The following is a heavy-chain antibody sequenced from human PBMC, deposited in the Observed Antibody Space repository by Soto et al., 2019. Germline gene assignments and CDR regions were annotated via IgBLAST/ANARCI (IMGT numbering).Heavy chain of an antibody. CDR1: GGTFSSYA. V-gene: IGHV1-69*01. D-gene: IGHD5-18*01. J-gene: IGHJ6*02. Sequence: QVQLVQSGAEVKKPGSSVKVSCKASGGTFSSYAISWVRQAPGQGLEWMGGIIPIFGTANYAQKFQGRVTITADEPTSTAYMELSSLRSEDTAVYYCARRGYSYGLYYYYYGMDVWGQGTTVTVSS. CDR3: ARRGYSYGLYYYYYGMDV. CDR2: IIPIFGTA.